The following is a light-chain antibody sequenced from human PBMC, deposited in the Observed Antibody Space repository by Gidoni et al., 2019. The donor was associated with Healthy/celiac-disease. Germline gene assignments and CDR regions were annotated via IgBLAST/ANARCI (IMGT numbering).Light chain of an antibody. CDR2: EDS. CDR1: KIGSKS. CDR3: QVWDSSSDHSYV. V-gene: IGLV3-21*02. J-gene: IGLJ1*01. Sequence: SYVLTQPPSASVATGQTARITCGGNKIGSKSVNWYQQKQGQAPVLVVYEDSDRPSGIPERFSGSNSGNTATRTISRVEAWDEADFYCQVWDSSSDHSYVFGTGTKVTVL.